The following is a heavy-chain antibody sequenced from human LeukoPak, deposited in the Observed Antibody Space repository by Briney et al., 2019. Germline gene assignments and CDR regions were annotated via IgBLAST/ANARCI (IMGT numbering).Heavy chain of an antibody. J-gene: IGHJ4*02. Sequence: GASVKVSCKASGYTFTNHYIHWVRQAPGQGLEWVGIIGPSGGRTTYAQKLEGRVTMTRDTSTSTVYMELSSLRSEDTAVYYCAKGGGEARYYFDYWGQGTLVTVSS. V-gene: IGHV1-46*04. CDR3: AKGGGEARYYFDY. CDR2: IGPSGGRT. CDR1: GYTFTNHY. D-gene: IGHD3-10*01.